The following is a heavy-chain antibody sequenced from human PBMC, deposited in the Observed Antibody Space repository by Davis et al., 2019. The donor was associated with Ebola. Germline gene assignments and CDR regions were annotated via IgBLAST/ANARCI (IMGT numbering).Heavy chain of an antibody. CDR2: IIPIFGTA. CDR1: GGTFSSYA. D-gene: IGHD3-22*01. J-gene: IGHJ4*02. Sequence: SVKVSCKASGGTFSSYAISWVRQAPGQGLEWMGGIIPIFGTANYAQRFQGRVTITADESRTTAYMELSSLRSEDTAVYYCAKDRYYDNNPLYYESECWGQGTLGIVSS. V-gene: IGHV1-69*13. CDR3: AKDRYYDNNPLYYESEC.